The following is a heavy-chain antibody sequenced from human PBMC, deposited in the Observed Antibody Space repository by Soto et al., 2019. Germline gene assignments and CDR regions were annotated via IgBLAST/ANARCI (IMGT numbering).Heavy chain of an antibody. V-gene: IGHV1-69*13. CDR1: GDTFSDYT. CDR2: IVPIFGKP. D-gene: IGHD3-22*01. J-gene: IGHJ4*02. CDR3: ARGKDGSDYYFDS. Sequence: ASVKVSCKASGDTFSDYTISWVRQAPGQGLEWMGGIVPIFGKPTYTQKFQGRVTITADESTTTAYMELSSLRSEDTAVYYCARGKDGSDYYFDSWGQGTLVTVSS.